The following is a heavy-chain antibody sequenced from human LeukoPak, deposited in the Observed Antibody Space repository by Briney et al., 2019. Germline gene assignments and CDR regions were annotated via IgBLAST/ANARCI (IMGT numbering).Heavy chain of an antibody. V-gene: IGHV1-2*02. Sequence: AASVKVSCKASGYTFTASCIHWVRQAPGQGLEWMGWIIPDSGATNSAQKFQGRVTMTGDTSVSTVYMELSGLTSDDTAVYYCARAVPYYCATTTKCPLDYWGQGTLVTVSS. CDR3: ARAVPYYCATTTKCPLDY. CDR2: IIPDSGAT. J-gene: IGHJ4*02. D-gene: IGHD2/OR15-2a*01. CDR1: GYTFTASC.